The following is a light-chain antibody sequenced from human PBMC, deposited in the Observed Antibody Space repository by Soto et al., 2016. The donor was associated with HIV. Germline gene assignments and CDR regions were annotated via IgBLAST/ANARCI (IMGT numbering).Light chain of an antibody. V-gene: IGLV3-1*01. CDR3: QAWDSSTVV. CDR1: KLGDKY. Sequence: YELTQPPSVSVSPGQTASITCSGDKLGDKYACWYQQKPGQSPVLVIYQDNKRPSGIPERFSGSNSGNTATLTIRGTQAMDEADYYCQAWDSSTVVFGGGTKLTVL. CDR2: QDN. J-gene: IGLJ2*01.